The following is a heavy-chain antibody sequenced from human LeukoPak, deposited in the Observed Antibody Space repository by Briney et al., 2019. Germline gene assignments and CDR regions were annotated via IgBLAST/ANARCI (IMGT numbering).Heavy chain of an antibody. CDR1: GYTFTSYD. CDR2: MNPNSGNT. V-gene: IGHV1-8*01. CDR3: ARGSRFLAVRGVIIYWFDP. J-gene: IGHJ5*02. D-gene: IGHD3-10*01. Sequence: ASVKVSCKASGYTFTSYDINWVRQATGQGLEWMGWMNPNSGNTGYAQKFQGRVTMTRNTSISTAYMELSSLRSEDTAVYYWARGSRFLAVRGVIIYWFDPWGQGTLVTVSS.